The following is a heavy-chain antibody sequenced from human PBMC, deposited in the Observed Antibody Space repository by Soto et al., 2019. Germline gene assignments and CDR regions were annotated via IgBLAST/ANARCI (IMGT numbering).Heavy chain of an antibody. Sequence: EVQLLESGGDLVQPGGSLRLSCAASGFTFKAYAMTWVRQAPGKGLEWVSSIDSGGGATYYADSVKGRFTFSRDNSKNTLYLQMDSLIAADTAVYYCAKYSASASRYFDSWGQGTLVTVSS. CDR2: IDSGGGAT. CDR1: GFTFKAYA. CDR3: AKYSASASRYFDS. V-gene: IGHV3-23*01. D-gene: IGHD2-15*01. J-gene: IGHJ4*02.